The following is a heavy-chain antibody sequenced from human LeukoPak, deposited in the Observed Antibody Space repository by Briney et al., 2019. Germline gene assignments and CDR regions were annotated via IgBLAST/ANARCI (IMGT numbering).Heavy chain of an antibody. J-gene: IGHJ5*02. CDR1: GYTFGTYD. Sequence: GASVKVSCKASGYTFGTYDINCVRQATGQGLEWMGWMNPNSGNTGYAQKFQGRVTMTRNTSINTAYMELSSLRSEDTAVYYCAGGVAQFDPWGQGTLVTVSS. V-gene: IGHV1-8*01. D-gene: IGHD2-15*01. CDR2: MNPNSGNT. CDR3: AGGVAQFDP.